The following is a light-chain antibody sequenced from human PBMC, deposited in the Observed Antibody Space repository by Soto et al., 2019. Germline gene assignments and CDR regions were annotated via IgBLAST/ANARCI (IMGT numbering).Light chain of an antibody. CDR1: QSIGSY. CDR3: QQSYNTPWT. CDR2: AAS. V-gene: IGKV1-39*01. Sequence: DIQMTQSPSSLSASVGDRVTITCRAGQSIGSYLNGYQQKPVKAPKLLIYAASSLQSGVPPRISGRGSGTEFTLTISSLQPEDWATYYCQQSYNTPWTFGQGTRVEVK. J-gene: IGKJ1*01.